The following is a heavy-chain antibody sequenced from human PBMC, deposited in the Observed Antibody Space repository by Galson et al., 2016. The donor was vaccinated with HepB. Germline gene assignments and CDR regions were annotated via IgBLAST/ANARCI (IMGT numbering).Heavy chain of an antibody. V-gene: IGHV4-31*03. J-gene: IGHJ4*02. Sequence: TLSLTCTVSGGSFSSGGYYWSWIRQHPGKGLEWIGYIYYSGSTYYNPSLRSRLTITLDTSKSPFPLKLSSVTAADTAVYYCARESSPITMVRGGNYFDYWGQGALVTVSS. D-gene: IGHD3-10*01. CDR2: IYYSGST. CDR1: GGSFSSGGYY. CDR3: ARESSPITMVRGGNYFDY.